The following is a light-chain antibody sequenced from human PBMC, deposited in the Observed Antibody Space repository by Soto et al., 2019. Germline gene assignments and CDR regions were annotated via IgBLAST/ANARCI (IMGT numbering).Light chain of an antibody. CDR2: GAS. J-gene: IGKJ1*01. Sequence: EIVLTQSPGTLSLSPGERATLSCRASQGVSSTCLAWFQQKPGQAPRLLIYGASSRASGIPDRFSGSGSGTDFSLTISKLEPEDFAVYYCQQYDNSPWTFGQGTKVEIK. CDR1: QGVSSTC. V-gene: IGKV3-20*01. CDR3: QQYDNSPWT.